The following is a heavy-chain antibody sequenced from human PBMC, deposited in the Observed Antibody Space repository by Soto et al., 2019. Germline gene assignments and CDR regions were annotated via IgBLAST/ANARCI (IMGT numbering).Heavy chain of an antibody. J-gene: IGHJ5*02. Sequence: SETRCLTCTVSGGSISRYYWSGSRQPPGKGLEWIGYIYYSGSTNYNPSLKSRVTISVDTSKNQFSLKLSSVTAADTAVYYCAREVAGTLGWFAPWGQGTLVTVSA. V-gene: IGHV4-59*01. CDR3: AREVAGTLGWFAP. CDR1: GGSISRYY. D-gene: IGHD2-15*01. CDR2: IYYSGST.